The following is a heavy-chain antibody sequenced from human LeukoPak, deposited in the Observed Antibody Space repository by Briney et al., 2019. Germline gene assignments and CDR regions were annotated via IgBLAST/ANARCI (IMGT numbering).Heavy chain of an antibody. CDR1: GYTFSSYW. CDR2: IYPGDSDT. V-gene: IGHV5-51*01. D-gene: IGHD3-9*01. Sequence: GESLKISCKGSGYTFSSYWIGWVRQMPGKGLEWMGIIYPGDSDTRYSPSFQGQVTISVDKSTSTAYLQWSSLKASDTAMYYCARSRDYYDILTGTNYYYYMDVWGKGTTVTVSS. CDR3: ARSRDYYDILTGTNYYYYMDV. J-gene: IGHJ6*03.